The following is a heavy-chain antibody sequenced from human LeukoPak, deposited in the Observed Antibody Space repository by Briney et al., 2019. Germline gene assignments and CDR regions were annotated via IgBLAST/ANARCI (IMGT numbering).Heavy chain of an antibody. CDR2: IKEDGSEK. V-gene: IGHV3-7*01. D-gene: IGHD6-19*01. CDR3: ARDGGWGRDY. Sequence: PGGSLRLSCAASGSTYSSHWMSWVRQAPGKGLEWVGNIKEDGSEKYYAGSGKGRFTISRDNAKNSLYLQMNSLRVEDTAVYYCARDGGWGRDYWGQGTLVTVSS. CDR1: GSTYSSHW. J-gene: IGHJ4*02.